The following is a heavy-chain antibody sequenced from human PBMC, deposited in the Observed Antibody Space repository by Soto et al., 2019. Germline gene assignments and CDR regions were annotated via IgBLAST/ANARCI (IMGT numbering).Heavy chain of an antibody. V-gene: IGHV4-59*01. CDR1: GGSISTYY. CDR2: IYHSGST. J-gene: IGHJ6*02. D-gene: IGHD6-19*01. Sequence: PSETLSLTCTVSGGSISTYYWSWIRQPPGKGLEWIGYIYHSGSTSYNPSLKSRVTISVDTSKNQFSLKLRSVTAADTAVYYCASDRSSGWDQGYGMDVWGQGTTVTVSS. CDR3: ASDRSSGWDQGYGMDV.